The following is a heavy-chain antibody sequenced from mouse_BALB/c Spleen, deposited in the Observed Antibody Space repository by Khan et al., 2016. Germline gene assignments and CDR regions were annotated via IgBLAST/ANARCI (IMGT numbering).Heavy chain of an antibody. CDR1: GYTFTSYW. CDR3: ARPRVAD. Sequence: QVQLQQSGAELAKPGASVKMSCKASGYTFTSYWMHWVKQRPGQGLEWIGYINPSTGYTEYNQKFKDKATLTADKSSSTAYMQLSSLTSEDSAVYYCARPRVADWGQGTLVTVSA. V-gene: IGHV1-7*01. J-gene: IGHJ3*01. CDR2: INPSTGYT.